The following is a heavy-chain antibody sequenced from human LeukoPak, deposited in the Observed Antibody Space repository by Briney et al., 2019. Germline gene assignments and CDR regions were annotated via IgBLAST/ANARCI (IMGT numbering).Heavy chain of an antibody. J-gene: IGHJ4*02. V-gene: IGHV4-34*01. CDR1: GGSFSGYY. CDR3: AYYDSSGYYY. CDR2: INHSRGT. D-gene: IGHD3-22*01. Sequence: SETLSLTCAVYGGSFSGYYWTWIRQPPGKGLEWIGEINHSRGTNYNPSLKSRVTISVDTSKNQFSLKLSSVTPGDTAVYYCAYYDSSGYYYWGQGTLVTVSS.